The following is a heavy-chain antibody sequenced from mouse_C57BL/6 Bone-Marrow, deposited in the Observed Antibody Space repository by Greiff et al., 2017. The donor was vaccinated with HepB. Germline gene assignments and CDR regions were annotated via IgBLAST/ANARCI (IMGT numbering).Heavy chain of an antibody. CDR1: GFTFSSYA. Sequence: EVKVVESGGGLVKPGGSLKLSCAASGFTFSSYAMSWVRQTPEKRLEWVATISDGGSYTYYPDNVKGRFTISRDNAKNNLYLQMSHLKSEDTAMYYCAREGTVVEGDYWGQGTTLTVSS. J-gene: IGHJ2*01. CDR2: ISDGGSYT. V-gene: IGHV5-4*01. CDR3: AREGTVVEGDY. D-gene: IGHD1-1*01.